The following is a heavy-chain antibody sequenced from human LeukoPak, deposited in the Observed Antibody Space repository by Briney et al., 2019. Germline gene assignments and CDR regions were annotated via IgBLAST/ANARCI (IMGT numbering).Heavy chain of an antibody. CDR3: ARGGSEDYFDY. CDR1: GFTFSSYG. CDR2: IWYDGSNK. D-gene: IGHD3-16*01. J-gene: IGHJ4*02. V-gene: IGHV3-33*01. Sequence: PGGSLRLPCAASGFTFSSYGMHWVRQAPGKGLEWVAVIWYDGSNKYYADSVKGRFTISRDNSKNTLYLQMNSLRAEDTAVYYCARGGSEDYFDYWGQGTLVTVSS.